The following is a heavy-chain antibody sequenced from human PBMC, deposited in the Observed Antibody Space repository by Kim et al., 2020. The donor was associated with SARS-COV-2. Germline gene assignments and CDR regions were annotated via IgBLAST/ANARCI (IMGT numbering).Heavy chain of an antibody. CDR2: ISGSGGST. D-gene: IGHD5-12*01. J-gene: IGHJ4*02. CDR1: GFTFSSYA. Sequence: GGSLRLSCAASGFTFSSYAMSWVRQAPGKGLEWVSAISGSGGSTYYADSVKGRFTISRDNSKNTLYLQMNSLRAEDTAVYYCAIRVRDIVATTTYYWGQGTLVTVSS. CDR3: AIRVRDIVATTTYY. V-gene: IGHV3-23*01.